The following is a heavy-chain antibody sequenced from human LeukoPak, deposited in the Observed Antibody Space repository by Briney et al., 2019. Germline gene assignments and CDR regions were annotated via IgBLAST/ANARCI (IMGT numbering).Heavy chain of an antibody. D-gene: IGHD3-3*01. CDR1: GYTFSSYW. Sequence: GESLKISCKGSGYTFSSYWIGWVRQIPGKGLEWMGIIYPGDSDTRYSPSLQGQVTISVDTSIGTAYLQWSSLKASDTAIYYCARQNDFRLDYWGQGTLVTVSS. CDR2: IYPGDSDT. V-gene: IGHV5-51*01. J-gene: IGHJ4*02. CDR3: ARQNDFRLDY.